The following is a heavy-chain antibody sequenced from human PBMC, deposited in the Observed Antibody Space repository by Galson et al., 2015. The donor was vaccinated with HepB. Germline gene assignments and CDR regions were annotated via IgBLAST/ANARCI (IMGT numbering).Heavy chain of an antibody. V-gene: IGHV3-30-3*01. Sequence: SLRLSCAASGFTFSSYAMHWVRQAPGKGLQWVAIIPYDGGYKYYADSVKGQFTISRDNSKNTLYLQMSSLRAEDTAVYYCAREGMAGTLDYWGPGTLITVSS. J-gene: IGHJ4*02. CDR3: AREGMAGTLDY. CDR2: IPYDGGYK. CDR1: GFTFSSYA. D-gene: IGHD6-19*01.